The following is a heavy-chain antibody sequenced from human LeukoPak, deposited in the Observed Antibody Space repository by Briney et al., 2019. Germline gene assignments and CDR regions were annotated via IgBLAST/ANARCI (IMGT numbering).Heavy chain of an antibody. CDR2: MNAGKGNT. D-gene: IGHD2-21*01. V-gene: IGHV1-3*01. J-gene: IGHJ6*02. Sequence: GASVKVSCRASGYILTNYAVHWVRQAPGQRLEWMGWMNAGKGNTRYSQIFQGRLTISWDTSANTAYMELNRLRSEDTAVYYCARDEVNYYGLDVWGQGTVVTVSS. CDR1: GYILTNYA. CDR3: ARDEVNYYGLDV.